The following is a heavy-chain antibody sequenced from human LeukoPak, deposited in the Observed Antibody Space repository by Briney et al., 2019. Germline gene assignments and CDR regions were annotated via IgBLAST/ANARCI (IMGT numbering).Heavy chain of an antibody. V-gene: IGHV3-23*01. D-gene: IGHD5-18*01. CDR1: GFTFSSYA. Sequence: PGGSLRLSCAASGFTFSSYALSWVRQTPGKGLEWVSSISGSGGTTYYADSVKDRFTISRDNSKNTLYLQMNSLRVEDTAVYYCAIQLWRQPLDYWGQGTPVTVSS. J-gene: IGHJ4*02. CDR3: AIQLWRQPLDY. CDR2: ISGSGGTT.